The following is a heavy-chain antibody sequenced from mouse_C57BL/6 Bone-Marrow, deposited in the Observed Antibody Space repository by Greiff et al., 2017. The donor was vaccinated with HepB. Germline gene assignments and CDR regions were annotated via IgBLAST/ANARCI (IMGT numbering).Heavy chain of an antibody. Sequence: QVQLQQPRAELVKPGASVKLSCKASGYTFTSYWMHWVKQRPGRGLEWIGRIDPNSGGTKYNEKFKSKATLTVDKPSSTAYMQLSSLTSEDSAVYYCARETTVVAPYAMDYWGQGTSVTVSS. CDR1: GYTFTSYW. J-gene: IGHJ4*01. D-gene: IGHD1-1*01. V-gene: IGHV1-72*01. CDR2: IDPNSGGT. CDR3: ARETTVVAPYAMDY.